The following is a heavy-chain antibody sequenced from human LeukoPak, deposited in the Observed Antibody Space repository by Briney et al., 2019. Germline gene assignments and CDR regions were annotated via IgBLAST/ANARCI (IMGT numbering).Heavy chain of an antibody. CDR1: GFTFSSYV. Sequence: PGGSLILSCAASGFTFSSYVMHWVRQAPGKGLEWLSYISGSGRTIFYGDSVKGRFTISRDNAKNSLYLQINSLRADDTAVYYCARVALDSGDNYGQGAFDYWGQGTLVTVSS. V-gene: IGHV3-48*03. J-gene: IGHJ4*02. CDR3: ARVALDSGDNYGQGAFDY. D-gene: IGHD1-26*01. CDR2: ISGSGRTI.